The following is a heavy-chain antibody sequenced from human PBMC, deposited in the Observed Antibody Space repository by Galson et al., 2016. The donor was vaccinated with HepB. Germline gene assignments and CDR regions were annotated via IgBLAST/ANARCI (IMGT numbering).Heavy chain of an antibody. CDR2: IYPGDSHV. CDR1: GYYFTSYW. D-gene: IGHD6-13*01. J-gene: IGHJ6*02. V-gene: IGHV5-51*01. Sequence: QSGAEVKKPGESLKISCEVSGYYFTSYWIAWVRQLPGKGLELMGIIYPGDSHVRYSPPFQGPVTISADKSINTAYLQCSSLKASDTAMYYCARRWGSSWTPLRNYFGMDVWGQGTTVTVSS. CDR3: ARRWGSSWTPLRNYFGMDV.